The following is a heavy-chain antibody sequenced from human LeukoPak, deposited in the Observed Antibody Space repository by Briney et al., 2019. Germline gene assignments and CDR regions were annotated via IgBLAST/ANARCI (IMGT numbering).Heavy chain of an antibody. CDR1: GFTFSGSA. Sequence: GGSLRLSCAASGFTFSGSAVHWVCQAPGKGLEWVGRIRSKTHSYATAYAASVKGRFTISRDDSKTTAYLQMNSLKTEDTAVYYCTTLTADWGQGTLVTVSS. V-gene: IGHV3-73*01. CDR2: IRSKTHSYAT. J-gene: IGHJ4*02. CDR3: TTLTAD.